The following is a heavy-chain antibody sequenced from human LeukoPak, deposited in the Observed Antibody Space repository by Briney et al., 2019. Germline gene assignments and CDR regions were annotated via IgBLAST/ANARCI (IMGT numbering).Heavy chain of an antibody. J-gene: IGHJ6*03. CDR2: IWYDGSNK. Sequence: GGSLRLSCAASGFTFSSYDMQWVRQAPGKGLERVAVIWYDGSNKYYADSVKGRFIIYRDNSKNTLYLQMNSLRAEDTAVYYCARAKAHYGSGSYSNYYYYYYMDVWGKGTTVTVSS. D-gene: IGHD3-10*01. CDR3: ARAKAHYGSGSYSNYYYYYYMDV. V-gene: IGHV3-33*01. CDR1: GFTFSSYD.